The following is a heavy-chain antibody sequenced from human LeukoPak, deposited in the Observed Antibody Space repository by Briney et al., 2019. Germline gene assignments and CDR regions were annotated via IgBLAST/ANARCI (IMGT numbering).Heavy chain of an antibody. J-gene: IGHJ4*02. Sequence: PGGSLRLSCAASGFTFDDYAMHWVRQAPGKGLEWVSGISWNSGSIGYADSVKGRFTISRDNAKNSLYLQMNSLRAEDTALSYCAKDNHGSGSYPDYWGQGTLVTVSS. D-gene: IGHD3-10*01. CDR1: GFTFDDYA. CDR2: ISWNSGSI. CDR3: AKDNHGSGSYPDY. V-gene: IGHV3-9*01.